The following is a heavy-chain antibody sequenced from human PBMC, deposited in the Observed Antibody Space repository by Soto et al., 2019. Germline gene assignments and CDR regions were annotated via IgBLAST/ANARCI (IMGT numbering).Heavy chain of an antibody. Sequence: GGSLRLSCAASGFIFSSFAISWVRQAPWKGLEWVSTISNNGVSTYSADSVKGRFTISRDNSKNTLYLQMNSLRAEDTAVYYCAKDPDISGWYQTDLDYFGQGTLVTFCS. CDR3: AKDPDISGWYQTDLDY. CDR2: ISNNGVST. J-gene: IGHJ4*02. D-gene: IGHD6-19*01. CDR1: GFIFSSFA. V-gene: IGHV3-23*01.